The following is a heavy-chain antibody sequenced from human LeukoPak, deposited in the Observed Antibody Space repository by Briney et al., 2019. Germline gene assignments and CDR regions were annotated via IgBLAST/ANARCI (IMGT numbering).Heavy chain of an antibody. J-gene: IGHJ4*02. CDR1: GGSISSSIYY. Sequence: PSETLSLTCTVSGGSISSSIYYWGWIRQPPGKGLEWIGSIYYSGSTYYNPSLKSRVTISVDTSKKQFSLKLSSVTAADTAVYYCARRVNTHYDSSGYRFDYWGQGTLVTVSS. CDR2: IYYSGST. V-gene: IGHV4-39*01. CDR3: ARRVNTHYDSSGYRFDY. D-gene: IGHD3-22*01.